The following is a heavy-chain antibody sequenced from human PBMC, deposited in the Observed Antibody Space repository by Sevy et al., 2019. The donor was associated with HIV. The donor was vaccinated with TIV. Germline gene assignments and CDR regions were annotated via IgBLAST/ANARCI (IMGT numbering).Heavy chain of an antibody. V-gene: IGHV4-4*07. CDR1: GGSISSYY. J-gene: IGHJ4*02. D-gene: IGHD3-16*02. CDR2: IYTSGST. CDR3: ARGRITFGGVIVPYYFDY. Sequence: SETLSLTCTVSGGSISSYYWSWIRQPAGKGLEWIGRIYTSGSTNYNPSLKSRVTMSVDTSKNQFSLKLSSVTAADTAVYYWARGRITFGGVIVPYYFDYWGQGTLVTVSS.